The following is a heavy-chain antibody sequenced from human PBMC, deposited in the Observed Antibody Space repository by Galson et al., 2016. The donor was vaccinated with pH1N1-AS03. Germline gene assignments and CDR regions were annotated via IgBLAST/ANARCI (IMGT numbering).Heavy chain of an antibody. Sequence: SLRLSCAGSGSIFSQFQMSWVRQAPGKGLEWVSFISNSGATTHYADSVKGRFTISRENSRNTLYLQMNSLRDEDTAVYYCAKNRYYDSSADAFDIWGQGTLVIVSS. D-gene: IGHD3-22*01. V-gene: IGHV3-23*01. CDR2: ISNSGATT. CDR1: GSIFSQFQ. J-gene: IGHJ3*02. CDR3: AKNRYYDSSADAFDI.